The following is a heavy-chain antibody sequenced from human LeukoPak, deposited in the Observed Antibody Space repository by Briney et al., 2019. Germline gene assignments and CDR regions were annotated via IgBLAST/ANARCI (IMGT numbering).Heavy chain of an antibody. CDR1: GGSISSSSYY. Sequence: SETLSLTCTVPGGSISSSSYYWGWIRQPPGKGLEWIGSIYYSGSTYYNPSLKSRVTTSVDTSKNQFSLKLTSVTAADTAFYYCARAGFDYGDHYFFDYWGQGFPVTVS. D-gene: IGHD4-17*01. V-gene: IGHV4-39*07. J-gene: IGHJ4*02. CDR3: ARAGFDYGDHYFFDY. CDR2: IYYSGST.